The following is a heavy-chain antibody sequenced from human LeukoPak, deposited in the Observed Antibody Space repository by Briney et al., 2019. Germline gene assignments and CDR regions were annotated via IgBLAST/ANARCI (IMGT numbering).Heavy chain of an antibody. J-gene: IGHJ3*02. V-gene: IGHV4-34*01. D-gene: IGHD6-25*01. CDR2: INHSGST. Sequence: SEPLSLTCAVYGGSFSGYYWSWIRQPPGKGLEWIGEINHSGSTNYNPSLKSRVTISVDTSKNQFSLKLSSVTAADTAVYYCARAGRLTFDIWGQGTMVTVSP. CDR1: GGSFSGYY. CDR3: ARAGRLTFDI.